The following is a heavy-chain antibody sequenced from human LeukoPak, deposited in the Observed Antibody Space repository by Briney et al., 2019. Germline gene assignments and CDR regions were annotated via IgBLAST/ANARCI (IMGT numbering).Heavy chain of an antibody. D-gene: IGHD5-24*01. Sequence: SETLSLTCTVSGGSIRSYYWTWIRQPPGRGLEWIGYVYDSGSTNYNPSLKSRVTISVDTSKNQFSLKLRFVTAADTAVYYCARPTSPRDDLWFDPWGQGTLVTVSS. CDR3: ARPTSPRDDLWFDP. J-gene: IGHJ5*02. V-gene: IGHV4-59*08. CDR2: VYDSGST. CDR1: GGSIRSYY.